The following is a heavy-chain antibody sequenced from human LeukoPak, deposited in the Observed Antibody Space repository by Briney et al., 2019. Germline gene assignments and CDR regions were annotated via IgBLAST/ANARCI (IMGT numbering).Heavy chain of an antibody. CDR2: IYYIGST. J-gene: IGHJ4*02. V-gene: IGHV4-59*01. CDR3: ARGGDYGDLRYFDY. CDR1: GDSISSYY. Sequence: SETLSLTCTVSGDSISSYYWSWIRQPPGKGLEWIGYIYYIGSTNYNPSLKSRVTISIDTSKNQFSLKLNSVTAADTAVYYCARGGDYGDLRYFDYWGQGTLVTVSS. D-gene: IGHD4-17*01.